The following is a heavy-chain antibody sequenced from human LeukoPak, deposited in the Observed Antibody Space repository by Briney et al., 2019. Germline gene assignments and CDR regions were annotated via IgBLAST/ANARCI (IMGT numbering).Heavy chain of an antibody. CDR1: GGTFSSYA. Sequence: SVKVSCKASGGTFSSYAISWVRQAPGQGLEWMGGIIPIFGTANYAQKFQGRVTITTDESTSTAYMELSSLRSEDTAVYYGAREVSIAVAGYYFDYWGQGTLVTVSS. J-gene: IGHJ4*02. V-gene: IGHV1-69*05. CDR2: IIPIFGTA. CDR3: AREVSIAVAGYYFDY. D-gene: IGHD6-19*01.